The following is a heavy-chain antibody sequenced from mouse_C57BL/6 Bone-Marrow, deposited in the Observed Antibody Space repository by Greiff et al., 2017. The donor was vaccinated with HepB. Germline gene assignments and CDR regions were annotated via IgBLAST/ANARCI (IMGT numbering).Heavy chain of an antibody. J-gene: IGHJ4*01. V-gene: IGHV1-69*01. CDR2: IDPSDSYT. CDR3: ARRGGKDAMDY. D-gene: IGHD1-1*02. Sequence: QVHVKQSGAELMKPGASVKLSCKATGYTFTSYWMHWVKQRPGQGLEWIGEIDPSDSYTNYNQKFKGKSTLTVDKSSSTAYMQLSSLTSEDSAVYYYARRGGKDAMDYWGQGTSVTVSS. CDR1: GYTFTSYW.